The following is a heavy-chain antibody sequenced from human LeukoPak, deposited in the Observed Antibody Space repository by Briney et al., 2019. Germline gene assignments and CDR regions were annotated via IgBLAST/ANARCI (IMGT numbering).Heavy chain of an antibody. V-gene: IGHV1-2*02. CDR3: ARDLDPIVVVPAAIGENYFDY. CDR2: INPNSGGT. Sequence: PAASVKVSCKASGYTFTGYYIHWVRQAPGQGLEWMGWINPNSGGTNYAQKFQGRVTMTRDTSISTAYMELSRLRSDDTAVYYCARDLDPIVVVPAAIGENYFDYWGQGTLVTVSS. J-gene: IGHJ4*02. D-gene: IGHD2-2*01. CDR1: GYTFTGYY.